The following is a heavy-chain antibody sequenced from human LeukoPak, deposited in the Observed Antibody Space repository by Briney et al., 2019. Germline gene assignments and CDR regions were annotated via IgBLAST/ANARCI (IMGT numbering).Heavy chain of an antibody. CDR3: ARVPRARANWFDP. V-gene: IGHV4-30-4*01. Sequence: KPSETLSLTCTVSGGSISSGDYYWSWIRQPPGKGLEWIGYIYYSGSTYYNPSLKSRVTISVDTSKNQFSLKLSSVTAADTAVYYCARVPRARANWFDPWGQGTLVTVSS. CDR1: GGSISSGDYY. CDR2: IYYSGST. J-gene: IGHJ5*02.